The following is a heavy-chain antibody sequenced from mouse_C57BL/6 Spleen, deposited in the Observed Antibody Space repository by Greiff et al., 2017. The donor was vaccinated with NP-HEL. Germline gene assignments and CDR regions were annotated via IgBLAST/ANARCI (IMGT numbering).Heavy chain of an antibody. CDR1: GYTFTSYT. V-gene: IGHV1-4*01. D-gene: IGHD1-3*01. CDR2: IYPSSGYT. CDR3: ASDNYYAMYY. Sequence: VQLQQSGAELARPGASVKMSCKASGYTFTSYTMHWVKQRPGQGLEWIGYIYPSSGYTKYNQKFKDKATLTADKSSSTAYMLLSSLTSDDSAVYYCASDNYYAMYYWGQGTSVTVSS. J-gene: IGHJ4*01.